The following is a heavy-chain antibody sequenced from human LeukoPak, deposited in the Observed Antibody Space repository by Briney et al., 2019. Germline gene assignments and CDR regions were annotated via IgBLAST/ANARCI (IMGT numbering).Heavy chain of an antibody. J-gene: IGHJ5*02. CDR3: ASKAGAANENNWFDP. D-gene: IGHD6-25*01. Sequence: PSETLSLTCAVYGGSFSGYYWNWIRQPPGRGLEWIGEINHSGSTNYNPSLKSRVTISVDTAKNQFSLKLSSVTAADTAVYYCASKAGAANENNWFDPWGQGTLVTVSS. CDR2: INHSGST. CDR1: GGSFSGYY. V-gene: IGHV4-34*01.